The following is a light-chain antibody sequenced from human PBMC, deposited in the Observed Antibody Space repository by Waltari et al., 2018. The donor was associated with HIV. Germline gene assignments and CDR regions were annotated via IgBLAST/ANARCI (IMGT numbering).Light chain of an antibody. CDR1: SVRSYY. CDR2: GEN. CDR3: NSRDSSGHWF. Sequence: SSELAQDPAVSVALGQTVRITCQGDSVRSYYASWYQQKPGQAPVLVVYGENNRPSRIPDRVSGSRSGNTASLTIAGAQTEDEADYYCNSRDSSGHWFFGGGTKVTVL. J-gene: IGLJ3*02. V-gene: IGLV3-19*01.